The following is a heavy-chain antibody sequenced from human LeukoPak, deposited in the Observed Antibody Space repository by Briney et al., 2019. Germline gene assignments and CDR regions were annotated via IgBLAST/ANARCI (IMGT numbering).Heavy chain of an antibody. V-gene: IGHV1-46*01. J-gene: IGHJ4*02. CDR2: INPSGGST. Sequence: ASVKVSCKASGYTFTSYGISWVRQAPGQGLEWMGIINPSGGSTSYAQKFQGRVTMTRDTSTSTVYMELSSLRSEDTAVYYCARGGCSSTSCYTFDYWGQGTLVTVSS. CDR1: GYTFTSYG. CDR3: ARGGCSSTSCYTFDY. D-gene: IGHD2-2*01.